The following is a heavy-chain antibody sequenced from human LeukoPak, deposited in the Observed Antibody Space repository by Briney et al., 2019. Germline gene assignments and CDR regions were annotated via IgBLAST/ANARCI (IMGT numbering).Heavy chain of an antibody. Sequence: SSETLSLTCTVSGGSISSSSYYWGWIRQPPGKGLEWIGSIYYSGSTYYNPSLKSRVTISVDTSKNQFSLKLNSVTAADTAVYYCARQSSSLHWFDPWGQGTLVTVSS. CDR3: ARQSSSLHWFDP. D-gene: IGHD6-13*01. J-gene: IGHJ5*02. CDR1: GGSISSSSYY. CDR2: IYYSGST. V-gene: IGHV4-39*01.